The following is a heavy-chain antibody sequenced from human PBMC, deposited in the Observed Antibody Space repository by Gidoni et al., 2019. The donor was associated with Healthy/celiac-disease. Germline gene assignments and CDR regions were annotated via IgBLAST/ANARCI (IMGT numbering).Heavy chain of an antibody. J-gene: IGHJ6*02. CDR2: IMRGGSEN. CDR3: AGEQPGGEGSRYSSFSGMDV. Sequence: EVQRVESGGGLVQPGGSLRRSCAASGFTFSSYGMSWVRQAPGKGLGWLVTIMRGGSENYYVDSVKGRFSISSDDATNSLYLQMNSLRAADTAVYYCAGEQPGGEGSRYSSFSGMDVWGQGTTVTVSS. V-gene: IGHV3-7*01. CDR1: GFTFSSYG. D-gene: IGHD3-16*01.